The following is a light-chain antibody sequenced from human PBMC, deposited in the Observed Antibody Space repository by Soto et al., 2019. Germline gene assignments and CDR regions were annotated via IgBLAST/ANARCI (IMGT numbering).Light chain of an antibody. Sequence: VLTQPHSASGTPGQRVTISCSGSSSKIGTSSVHWFQQLPGTAPKLLISTTNQRPSGVPERFSGSKSGTSASLAISGLQSEDEADYYCAAWDDSLNGHVFGTGTKVTVL. J-gene: IGLJ1*01. CDR3: AAWDDSLNGHV. V-gene: IGLV1-44*01. CDR2: TTN. CDR1: SSKIGTSS.